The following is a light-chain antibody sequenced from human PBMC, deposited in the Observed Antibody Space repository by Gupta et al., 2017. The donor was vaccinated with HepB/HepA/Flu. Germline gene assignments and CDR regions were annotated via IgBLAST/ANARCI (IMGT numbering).Light chain of an antibody. V-gene: IGKV1-39*01. CDR1: QDIRNY. Sequence: DIQMTQSPSSLSASVGDRVTITCRASQDIRNYLNWYQQKPGEAPKLLIYAASNLQSGVPSRFSGSASGTDFTLTINGRQPEDFVIYYCQETYRAPPLTFGQGTKLEI. J-gene: IGKJ2*01. CDR3: QETYRAPPLT. CDR2: AAS.